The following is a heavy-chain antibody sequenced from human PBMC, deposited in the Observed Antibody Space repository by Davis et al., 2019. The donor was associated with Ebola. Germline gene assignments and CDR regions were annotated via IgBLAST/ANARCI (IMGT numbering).Heavy chain of an antibody. CDR2: IIPIFGTA. V-gene: IGHV1-69*06. Sequence: SVKVSCKASGGTFSSYAISWVRQAPGQGLEWMGGIIPIFGTANYAQKFQGRVTITADKSTSTAYMELSSLRAEDTAVYYCARGLLWGYSYYFDYWGQGTLVTVSS. D-gene: IGHD5-18*01. J-gene: IGHJ4*02. CDR3: ARGLLWGYSYYFDY. CDR1: GGTFSSYA.